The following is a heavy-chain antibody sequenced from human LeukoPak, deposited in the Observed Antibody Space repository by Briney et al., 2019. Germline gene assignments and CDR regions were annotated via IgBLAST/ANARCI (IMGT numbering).Heavy chain of an antibody. D-gene: IGHD3-22*01. J-gene: IGHJ3*02. Sequence: PSETLSLTCTVSGGSISSSSYYWGWIRQPPGKGLEWIGSIYYSGSTYYNPSLKSRVTISVDTSKNQFSLKLSSVTAADTAVYYCASCPNSSGYYYFNGDAFDIWGQGTMVTVSS. CDR1: GGSISSSSYY. CDR2: IYYSGST. V-gene: IGHV4-39*01. CDR3: ASCPNSSGYYYFNGDAFDI.